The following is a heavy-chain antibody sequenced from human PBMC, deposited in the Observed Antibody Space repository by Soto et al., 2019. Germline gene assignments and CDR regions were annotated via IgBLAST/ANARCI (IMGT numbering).Heavy chain of an antibody. J-gene: IGHJ5*01. Sequence: PSETLSLTCTVSGVSIHNSHSFWAWIRQPPGKGLEFIGSVYHNGGAHYNSSLKSRVTMSVDTAHNQVSLRMRSLTAADTAVYYCGRVVEGATRHTDPDSWGQGILVTVS. D-gene: IGHD2-21*01. CDR1: GVSIHNSHSF. V-gene: IGHV4-39*01. CDR3: GRVVEGATRHTDPDS. CDR2: VYHNGGA.